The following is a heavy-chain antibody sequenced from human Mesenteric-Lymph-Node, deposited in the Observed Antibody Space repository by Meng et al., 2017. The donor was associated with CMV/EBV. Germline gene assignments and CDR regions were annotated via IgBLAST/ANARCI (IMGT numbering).Heavy chain of an antibody. Sequence: SVKVSCKASGGTFSSYAISWVRQAPGQGLEWMGGIIPILGIANYAQKFQGRVTITADKSTSTAYMELRSLRSDDTAVYYCARDPRGSYGDDAFDIWGQGTMVTVSS. CDR3: ARDPRGSYGDDAFDI. CDR2: IIPILGIA. CDR1: GGTFSSYA. V-gene: IGHV1-69*10. J-gene: IGHJ3*02. D-gene: IGHD1-26*01.